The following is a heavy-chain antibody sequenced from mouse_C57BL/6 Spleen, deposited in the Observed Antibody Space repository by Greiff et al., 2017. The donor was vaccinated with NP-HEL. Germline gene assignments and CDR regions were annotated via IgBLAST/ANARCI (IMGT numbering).Heavy chain of an antibody. V-gene: IGHV1-15*01. CDR3: TFMGTGTAWFAY. CDR1: GYTFTDYE. D-gene: IGHD4-1*01. CDR2: IDPETGGT. J-gene: IGHJ3*01. Sequence: VQLQQSGAELVRPGASVTLSCKASGYTFTDYEMHWVKQTPVHGLEWIGAIDPETGGTAYNQKFKGKAILTADKSSSTAYMELRSLTSEDSAVYYCTFMGTGTAWFAYWGQGTLVTVSA.